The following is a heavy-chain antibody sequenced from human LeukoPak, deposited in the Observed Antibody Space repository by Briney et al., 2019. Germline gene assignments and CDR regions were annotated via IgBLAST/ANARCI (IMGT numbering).Heavy chain of an antibody. J-gene: IGHJ4*02. V-gene: IGHV6-1*01. CDR3: ARESDRIGFDFDY. D-gene: IGHD6-19*01. CDR1: GDSVSSNSAS. Sequence: SQSLSLTCAISGDSVSSNSASWNWIWQSPSRGLEWLGRTYYRSKWYYDYTLSVKSRIIINPDTSKNQFSLHLNSVTPKDTAVYYCARESDRIGFDFDYWGQGTLVTVSS. CDR2: TYYRSKWYY.